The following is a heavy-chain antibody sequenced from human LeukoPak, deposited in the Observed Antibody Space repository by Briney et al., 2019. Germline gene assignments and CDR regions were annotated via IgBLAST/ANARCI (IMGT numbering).Heavy chain of an antibody. CDR1: GFTFSSYY. Sequence: GGSLRLYCTTSGFTFSSYYMHWVRQAPGKGLEWVAVVHDDGDTKYYVDSVKGRFTISRDNSKNTLYLQMSTLRDEDTAIYYCATGSGHYYDRWGQGTLVTVSS. V-gene: IGHV3-30*02. D-gene: IGHD3-3*01. CDR2: VHDDGDTK. J-gene: IGHJ4*02. CDR3: ATGSGHYYDR.